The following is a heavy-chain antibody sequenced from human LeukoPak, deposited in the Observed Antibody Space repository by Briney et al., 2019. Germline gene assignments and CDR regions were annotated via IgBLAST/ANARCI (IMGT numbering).Heavy chain of an antibody. CDR2: TYYRSKWYN. CDR1: GDSVSSSRAA. J-gene: IGHJ5*02. V-gene: IGHV6-1*01. Sequence: SQTLSLTCAISGDSVSSSRAAWNWIRQSPSRGLEWLGRTYYRSKWYNDYAVSVKSRITINPDTSKNQFSLQLNSVTPEDTAVYYCARIWYSSGWYGFDPWGQGTLVTVSS. D-gene: IGHD6-19*01. CDR3: ARIWYSSGWYGFDP.